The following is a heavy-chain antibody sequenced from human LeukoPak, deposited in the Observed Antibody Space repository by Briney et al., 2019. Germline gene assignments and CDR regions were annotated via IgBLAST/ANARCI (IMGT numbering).Heavy chain of an antibody. CDR2: ISGSGGST. D-gene: IGHD2-21*01. CDR1: GVTFSSYA. Sequence: GGSLRLSCAASGVTFSSYAMSWVRQAPGKGLEWVSAISGSGGSTYYAHSVKGRSTISRDNSKNTLYLQMNSLRAEDTAVYYCAKDLYVVFRYFDYWGQGTLVTVSS. CDR3: AKDLYVVFRYFDY. J-gene: IGHJ4*02. V-gene: IGHV3-23*01.